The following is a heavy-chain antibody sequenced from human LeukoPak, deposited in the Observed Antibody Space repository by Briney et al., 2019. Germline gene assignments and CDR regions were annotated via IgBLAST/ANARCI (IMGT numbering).Heavy chain of an antibody. CDR2: IYSCGST. Sequence: GGSLRLSCAASGFTVSSNYMSWVRQAPGKGLEWVSVIYSCGSTYYADSVKGRFTISRDNSKNTLYLQMNSLRAEDTAVYYCAKIKKHDYGDYVGYFDYWGQGTLVTVSS. D-gene: IGHD4-17*01. V-gene: IGHV3-66*03. CDR3: AKIKKHDYGDYVGYFDY. J-gene: IGHJ4*02. CDR1: GFTVSSNY.